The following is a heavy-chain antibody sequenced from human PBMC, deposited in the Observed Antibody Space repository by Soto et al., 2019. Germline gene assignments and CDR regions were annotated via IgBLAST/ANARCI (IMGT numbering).Heavy chain of an antibody. V-gene: IGHV3-33*01. Sequence: QVQLVESGGGVVQPGRSPRLSCAASGFTFSSYGMHWVRQAPGKGLEWVAVIWYDGSNKYYADSVKGRFTISRDNSKNTLYLQMNSLRAEDTAVYYCASVPRRYCSGGSCYAHWGQGTLVTVSS. D-gene: IGHD2-15*01. CDR1: GFTFSSYG. CDR2: IWYDGSNK. J-gene: IGHJ4*02. CDR3: ASVPRRYCSGGSCYAH.